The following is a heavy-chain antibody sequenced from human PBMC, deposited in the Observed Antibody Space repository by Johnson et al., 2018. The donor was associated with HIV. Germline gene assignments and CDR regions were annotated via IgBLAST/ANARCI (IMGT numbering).Heavy chain of an antibody. CDR1: GFTFDDYA. D-gene: IGHD3-16*02. V-gene: IGHV3-9*01. J-gene: IGHJ3*02. CDR3: ATISVIPSRVNDAFDI. Sequence: VQLVESGGGVVQPGGSLRLSCAASGFTFDDYAMHWVRQAPGKGLEWVSGISWNSGSIGYADSVKGRFTISRDNAKNSLYLQMNSLRAEDTAVYYCATISVIPSRVNDAFDIWGQGTMVTVSS. CDR2: ISWNSGSI.